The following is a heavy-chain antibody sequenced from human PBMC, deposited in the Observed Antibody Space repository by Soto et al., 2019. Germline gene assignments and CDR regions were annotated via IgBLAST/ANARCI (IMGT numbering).Heavy chain of an antibody. CDR3: ARAIVEMATRITPVFDI. CDR2: IYYSGST. J-gene: IGHJ3*02. D-gene: IGHD3-22*01. V-gene: IGHV4-59*01. CDR1: GGSISSYY. Sequence: SETLSLTCTVSGGSISSYYWSWIRQPPGKGLEWIGYIYYSGSTNYNPSLKSRVTISVDTSKNQFSLKLSSVTAEDTAVYYCARAIVEMATRITPVFDIWGQGTMVTVSS.